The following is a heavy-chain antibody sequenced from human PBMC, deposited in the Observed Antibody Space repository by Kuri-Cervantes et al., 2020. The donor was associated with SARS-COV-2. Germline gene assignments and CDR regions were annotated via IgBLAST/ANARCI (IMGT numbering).Heavy chain of an antibody. CDR1: GYTFDNYW. V-gene: IGHV5-51*01. CDR3: AKRRGSRYELDF. J-gene: IGHJ3*01. CDR2: IYPGDSDS. D-gene: IGHD3-10*01. Sequence: GGSLRLSCKGSGYTFDNYWIGWVRQMPGKGLEWMGIIYPGDSDSRYSPSFEGQVTISVDRSISTAYLQWSSLKASDTAMYYCAKRRGSRYELDFWGQGTKVTVSS.